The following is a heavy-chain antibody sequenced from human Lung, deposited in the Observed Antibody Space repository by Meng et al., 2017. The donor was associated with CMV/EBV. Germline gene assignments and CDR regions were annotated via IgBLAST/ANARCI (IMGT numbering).Heavy chain of an antibody. J-gene: IGHJ4*02. Sequence: SLRLXXTASGFIFHDYTMHWVRQAPGKGLEWVSGINWNSGNIFYADSVKGRFTISRDNAKNSLYLQMNSLRAEDTALYYCAKDVVGAATTYYFYHWGQGTLVTVSS. CDR2: INWNSGNI. CDR1: GFIFHDYT. CDR3: AKDVVGAATTYYFYH. V-gene: IGHV3-9*01. D-gene: IGHD4-11*01.